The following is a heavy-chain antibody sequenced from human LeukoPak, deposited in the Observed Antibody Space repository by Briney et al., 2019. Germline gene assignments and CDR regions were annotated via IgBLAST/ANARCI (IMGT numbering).Heavy chain of an antibody. J-gene: IGHJ4*02. CDR2: IRDDGGLK. V-gene: IGHV3-7*01. Sequence: GGSLRLSCAASGFTFSSYAMSWVRQAPGKGLEWVANIRDDGGLKNYVDSVKGRFTISRDNAKNSVSLQMNSLRAEDTAVYYCARDLPWGYFDYWGQGTLVTVSS. CDR3: ARDLPWGYFDY. D-gene: IGHD7-27*01. CDR1: GFTFSSYA.